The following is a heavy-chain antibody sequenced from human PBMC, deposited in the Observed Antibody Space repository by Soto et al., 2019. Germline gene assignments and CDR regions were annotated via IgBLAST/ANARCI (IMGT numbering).Heavy chain of an antibody. Sequence: EVQLVESGGGLVKPGGSLRLSCAASGFTFSSYSMNCVRQAPGKGLEWVSSISSSSSYIYYADSVKGRFTISSDNAKNSQNLQMNSLRAEDTAVDYCGQQQGFDPWGQGTLVTVSS. V-gene: IGHV3-21*01. J-gene: IGHJ5*02. CDR1: GFTFSSYS. D-gene: IGHD6-13*01. CDR2: ISSSSSYI. CDR3: GQQQGFDP.